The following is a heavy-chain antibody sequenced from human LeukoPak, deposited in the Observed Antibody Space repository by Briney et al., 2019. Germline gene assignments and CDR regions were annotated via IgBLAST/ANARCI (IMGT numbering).Heavy chain of an antibody. CDR2: INPSGGST. CDR1: GYTFTGYY. V-gene: IGHV1-46*01. D-gene: IGHD3-22*01. Sequence: ASVKVSCKASGYTFTGYYMLWVRQAPGQGLEWMGIINPSGGSTSYVQKFQGRVTMTRDTSTSTVYMELSSLRSEDTAVYYCARVYCDSSGYPLFDPWGQGTLVTVSS. J-gene: IGHJ5*02. CDR3: ARVYCDSSGYPLFDP.